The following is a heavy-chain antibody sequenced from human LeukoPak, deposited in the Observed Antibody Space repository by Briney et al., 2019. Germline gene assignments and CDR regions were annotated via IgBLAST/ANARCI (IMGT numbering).Heavy chain of an antibody. D-gene: IGHD2-15*01. CDR1: GFTFSSHW. J-gene: IGHJ6*02. Sequence: PGGSLRLSCAASGFTFSSHWMSWVRQAPGKGLEWVANIKQDGSEKYYVDSVKGRFTISRDNAKNSLYLQMNSLRAEDTAVYYCARDQVVVVAAPFYYYYGMDVWGQGTTVTVSS. V-gene: IGHV3-7*01. CDR3: ARDQVVVVAAPFYYYYGMDV. CDR2: IKQDGSEK.